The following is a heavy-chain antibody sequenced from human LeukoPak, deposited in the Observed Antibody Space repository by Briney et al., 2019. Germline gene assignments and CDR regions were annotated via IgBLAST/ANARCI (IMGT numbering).Heavy chain of an antibody. CDR3: ARHLSHGDYSPSYYYYGMDV. CDR1: GYSFTSYW. CDR2: IYPGDSDT. V-gene: IGHV5-51*01. J-gene: IGHJ6*02. Sequence: GESLEISCKGSGYSFTSYWIGWVRQMPGKGLEWMGIIYPGDSDTRYSPSFQGQVTISADKSISTAYLQWSSLKASDTAMYYCARHLSHGDYSPSYYYYGMDVWGQGTTVTVSS. D-gene: IGHD4-17*01.